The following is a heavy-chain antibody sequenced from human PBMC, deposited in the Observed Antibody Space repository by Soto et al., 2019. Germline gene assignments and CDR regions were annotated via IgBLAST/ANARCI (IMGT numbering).Heavy chain of an antibody. CDR3: ARGLHSLFDY. CDR2: IWYDGNNK. V-gene: IGHV3-33*01. Sequence: QVQLVESGGGVVQPGGSLRLSCAASGFTFSNYGMHWVRQAPGKGLEWVAVIWYDGNNKYYADSVKGRFTISRDNSNNLLYVQMTSLRAEDTAVYYCARGLHSLFDYWGQGPMVTVSS. J-gene: IGHJ4*02. CDR1: GFTFSNYG. D-gene: IGHD2-21*01.